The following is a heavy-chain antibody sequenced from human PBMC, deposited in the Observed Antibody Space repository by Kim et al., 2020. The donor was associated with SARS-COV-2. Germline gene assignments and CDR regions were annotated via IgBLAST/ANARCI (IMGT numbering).Heavy chain of an antibody. CDR2: ISGSGGST. D-gene: IGHD3-10*01. CDR1: GFTFSSYA. CDR3: AKDERRFGELSPCFDY. Sequence: GGSLRLSCAASGFTFSSYAMSWVRQAPGKGLEWVSAISGSGGSTYYADSVKGRFTISRDNSKNTLYLQMNSPRAEDTAVYYCAKDERRFGELSPCFDYWGQGTLVTVSS. V-gene: IGHV3-23*01. J-gene: IGHJ4*02.